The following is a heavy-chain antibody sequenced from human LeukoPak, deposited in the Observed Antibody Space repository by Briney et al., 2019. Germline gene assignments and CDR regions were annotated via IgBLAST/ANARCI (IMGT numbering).Heavy chain of an antibody. CDR1: GGSISSGSYY. D-gene: IGHD3-10*01. CDR2: IYCSGST. Sequence: SETLSLTCTVSGGSISSGSYYWNWIRQPAGKGLEWIGRIYCSGSTNYNPSLKSRVTISVDTPKNQFSLKLSSVTAADTAVYYCAREGLNMVRGVIPKEAWGWFDPWGQGTLVTVSS. V-gene: IGHV4-61*02. J-gene: IGHJ5*02. CDR3: AREGLNMVRGVIPKEAWGWFDP.